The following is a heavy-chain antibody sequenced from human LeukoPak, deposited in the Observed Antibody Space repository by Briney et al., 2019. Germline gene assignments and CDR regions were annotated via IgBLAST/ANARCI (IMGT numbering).Heavy chain of an antibody. V-gene: IGHV4-39*07. CDR3: AKGYTNGVNQEVWLDP. CDR2: MYYTGNT. J-gene: IGHJ5*02. D-gene: IGHD2-8*01. CDR1: GDSISSANYY. Sequence: SETLSLTCTVSGDSISSANYYWGWVRQPPGKGLEWIGSMYYTGNTDYNPSLKSRLTMSVDTSKNQYSLKLSSVTAADTAVYFCAKGYTNGVNQEVWLDPWGQGTLVTVSS.